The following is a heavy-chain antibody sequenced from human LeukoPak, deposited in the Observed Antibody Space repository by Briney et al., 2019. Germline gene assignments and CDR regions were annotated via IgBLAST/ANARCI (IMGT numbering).Heavy chain of an antibody. CDR2: ISTNGGST. V-gene: IGHV3-64*01. J-gene: IGHJ2*01. CDR1: GFTFSTYG. CDR3: AKEYSSGWSYWYFDL. Sequence: GGSLRLSCVASGFTFSTYGMHWVRQAPGKGLEYVSAISTNGGSTYYANSVKGRFTISRDNSKNTLYLQMDSLRPEDTAVYFCAKEYSSGWSYWYFDLWGRGTLVTVSS. D-gene: IGHD6-19*01.